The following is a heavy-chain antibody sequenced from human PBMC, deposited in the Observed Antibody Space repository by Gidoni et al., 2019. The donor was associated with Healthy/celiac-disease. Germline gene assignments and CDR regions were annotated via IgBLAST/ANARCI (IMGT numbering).Heavy chain of an antibody. Sequence: EVQLVESGGGLVKPGGSLRLSCSASGFTFRTAWLSWVRQAPGKGPEWVGRMKSKTEGGTTDYAAPVKGRFTISRDDSKNTLYLQMNSLKTEDTAVYYCTSMTTVTTPSGDYWGQGTLVTVSS. CDR2: MKSKTEGGTT. V-gene: IGHV3-15*01. CDR1: GFTFRTAW. J-gene: IGHJ4*02. CDR3: TSMTTVTTPSGDY. D-gene: IGHD4-17*01.